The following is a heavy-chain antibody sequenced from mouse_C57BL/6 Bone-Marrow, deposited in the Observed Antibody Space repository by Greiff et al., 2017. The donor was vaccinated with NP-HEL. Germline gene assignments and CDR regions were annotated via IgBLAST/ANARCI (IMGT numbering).Heavy chain of an antibody. CDR3: ERDYYGSSWYLDV. D-gene: IGHD1-1*01. V-gene: IGHV1-26*01. Sequence: VQLQQSGPELVKPGASVKISCKASGYTFTDYYMNWVRQSHGKSLEWIGDINPNNGGSSYLQRFKGKATLTVDTSSSTAYMELRSLRSEESAVYNCERDYYGSSWYLDVWGTGTTVTVSS. CDR2: INPNNGGS. J-gene: IGHJ1*03. CDR1: GYTFTDYY.